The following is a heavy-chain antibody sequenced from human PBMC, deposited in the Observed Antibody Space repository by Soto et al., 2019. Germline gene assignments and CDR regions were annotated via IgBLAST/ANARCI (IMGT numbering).Heavy chain of an antibody. CDR1: GFTFSSYG. D-gene: IGHD2-21*01. CDR2: IWYDGSNK. Sequence: QVKLVESGGGVVQPGRSLRLSCAASGFTFSSYGMHWVRQAPGKGLEWVAVIWYDGSNKYYADSVKGRFTISRDNSKNTLYLQMNSLRAEDTAVYYCARESYSIKGTVDYWGQGTLVTVSS. CDR3: ARESYSIKGTVDY. J-gene: IGHJ4*02. V-gene: IGHV3-33*01.